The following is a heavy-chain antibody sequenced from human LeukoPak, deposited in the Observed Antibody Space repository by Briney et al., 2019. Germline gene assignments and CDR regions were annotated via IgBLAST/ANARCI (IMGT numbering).Heavy chain of an antibody. CDR2: IYYIGST. Sequence: SETLSLTCTASGGSISSYYCNWIRQPPGKGLEWIGYIYYIGSTNHNPSLKSRVTISVETSKNQFSLKLNSVTAADTAVYYCATGAGGWFDPWGQGTLVTVSS. CDR1: GGSISSYY. V-gene: IGHV4-59*01. J-gene: IGHJ5*02. CDR3: ATGAGGWFDP.